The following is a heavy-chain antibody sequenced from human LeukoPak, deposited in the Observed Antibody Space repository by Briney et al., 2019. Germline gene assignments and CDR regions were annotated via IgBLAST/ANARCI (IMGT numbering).Heavy chain of an antibody. J-gene: IGHJ4*02. CDR2: IIPILGIA. CDR1: GGTFSSYA. V-gene: IGHV1-69*04. D-gene: IGHD3-9*01. CDR3: ARGGSLTGYFDY. Sequence: SVKVSCKASGGTFSSYAISWVRQAPGQGLEWMGRIIPILGIANYAQKFQGRVTITADKSTSTAYMELSSLRSEDTAVYYCARGGSLTGYFDYWGQRTLVAVSS.